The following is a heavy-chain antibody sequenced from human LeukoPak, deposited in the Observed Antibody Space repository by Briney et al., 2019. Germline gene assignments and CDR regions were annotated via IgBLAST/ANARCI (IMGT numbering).Heavy chain of an antibody. CDR1: GGSSSTSNYY. V-gene: IGHV4-39*07. Sequence: PSETLSLTCSVSGGSSSTSNYYWGWIRQPPGKGLEWIGSMSYSGRTYYNPSLKTRVTVSLDTSKNQFSLNLISVTAADTAVYYCARSPQGTATTANWLDPWGQGTLVTVSS. D-gene: IGHD4-17*01. J-gene: IGHJ5*02. CDR2: MSYSGRT. CDR3: ARSPQGTATTANWLDP.